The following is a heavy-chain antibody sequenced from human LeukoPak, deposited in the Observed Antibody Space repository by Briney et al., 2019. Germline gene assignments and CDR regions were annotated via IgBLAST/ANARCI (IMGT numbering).Heavy chain of an antibody. D-gene: IGHD3-3*01. J-gene: IGHJ4*02. V-gene: IGHV3-21*01. CDR3: ARDPTYDFWSGYSIDY. CDR1: GFTFSSYS. Sequence: GGSLRLSCAASGFTFSSYSMNWVRQAPGKGLEWVSSISSSSSYIYYADSVKGRFTISRDNAKNSLYLQMNSLRAEDTAVYYCARDPTYDFWSGYSIDYWXQGTLVTVSS. CDR2: ISSSSSYI.